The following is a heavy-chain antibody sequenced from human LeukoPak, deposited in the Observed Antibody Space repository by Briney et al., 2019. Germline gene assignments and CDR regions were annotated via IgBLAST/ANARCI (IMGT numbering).Heavy chain of an antibody. CDR1: GGSISSSSYY. CDR2: IYYSGST. D-gene: IGHD1-26*01. V-gene: IGHV4-39*07. CDR3: ARHKAVGATRVYYYYYMDV. J-gene: IGHJ6*03. Sequence: SETLSLTCTVSGGSISSSSYYWGWIRQPPGKGLEWIGSIYYSGSTYYNPSLKSRVTISVDTSKNQFSLKLSSVTAADTAVYHCARHKAVGATRVYYYYYMDVWGKGTTVTVSS.